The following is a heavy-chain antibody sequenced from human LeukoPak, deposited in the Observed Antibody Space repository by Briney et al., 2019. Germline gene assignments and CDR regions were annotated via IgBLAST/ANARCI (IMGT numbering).Heavy chain of an antibody. CDR3: ARLKINHGWKGGMDY. J-gene: IGHJ4*02. Sequence: PGGSLRLSCAASGFTFDDHGMTWVRQVPGKGLEWVSNINWNGATTNYADSVKGRFTISRDNAKNSLYLQMNSLGAEDTAFYYCARLKINHGWKGGMDYWGQGTLVTVSS. CDR2: INWNGATT. CDR1: GFTFDDHG. D-gene: IGHD1-1*01. V-gene: IGHV3-20*04.